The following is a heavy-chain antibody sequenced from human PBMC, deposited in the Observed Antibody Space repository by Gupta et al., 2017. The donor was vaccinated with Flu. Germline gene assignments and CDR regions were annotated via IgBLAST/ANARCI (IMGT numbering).Heavy chain of an antibody. J-gene: IGHJ4*02. CDR1: GDSVSSNSAA. Sequence: QVQLQQSGPGLVKPSQTLSITCAISGDSVSSNSAAWSWIRQSPSRGLEWLGRTLYRSKWYNEYAISVKGRITIIPDASKNQFSLQLNSVTPEDTAVYYCARDMGTSGYSYSFDEWGQGTLVTVSS. V-gene: IGHV6-1*01. D-gene: IGHD5-18*01. CDR2: TLYRSKWYN. CDR3: ARDMGTSGYSYSFDE.